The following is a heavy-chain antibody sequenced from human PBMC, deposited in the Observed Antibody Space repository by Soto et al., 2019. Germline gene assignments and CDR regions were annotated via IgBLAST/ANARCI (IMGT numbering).Heavy chain of an antibody. J-gene: IGHJ4*02. Sequence: EAQLVESGGGLVQPGGSLRLSCAASGFSFDKAWMNWVRRAPGKGLEWVGRVKTKIDGGATDYAAPVKGRFTISRDDSKNTVYLQMNSLKTDDTAGYFCTTIGAYWGQGILVTVSS. CDR1: GFSFDKAW. V-gene: IGHV3-15*07. CDR3: TTIGAY. CDR2: VKTKIDGGAT.